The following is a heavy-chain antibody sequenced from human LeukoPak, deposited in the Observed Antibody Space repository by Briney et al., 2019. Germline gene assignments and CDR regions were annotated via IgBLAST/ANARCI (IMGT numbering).Heavy chain of an antibody. CDR2: IYYSGST. Sequence: SETLSLTCTVSGGSISSYYWSWIRQPPGKGLEWIGYIYYSGSTNYNPSLKSRVTISVDTSKNQFSPKLSSVTAADTAVYYCARDFTVAGTGAFDIWGQGTMVTVSS. J-gene: IGHJ3*02. V-gene: IGHV4-59*01. CDR1: GGSISSYY. D-gene: IGHD6-19*01. CDR3: ARDFTVAGTGAFDI.